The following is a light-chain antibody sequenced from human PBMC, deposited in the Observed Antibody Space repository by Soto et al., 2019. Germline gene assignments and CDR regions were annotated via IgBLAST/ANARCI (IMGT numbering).Light chain of an antibody. CDR1: QSTDTRY. Sequence: EIVLTQSPGTLSLSPGERATLSCWTSQSTDTRYIAWYQQRPGQAPGLLIYGTSNRATGIPDRFSGSGSGTDFTLTISRLEPDDFAVYYCQHYDSSSLYSFGQGTKLEIK. CDR3: QHYDSSSLYS. CDR2: GTS. J-gene: IGKJ2*03. V-gene: IGKV3-20*01.